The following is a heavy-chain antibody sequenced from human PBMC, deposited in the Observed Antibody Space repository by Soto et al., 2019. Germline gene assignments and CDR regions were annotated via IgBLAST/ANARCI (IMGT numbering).Heavy chain of an antibody. V-gene: IGHV3-30-3*01. Sequence: QVQLVESGGGVVQPGRSLRLSCAASGFTFSSYAMHWVRQAPGKGLEWVAVISYDGSNKYYADSVKSRFTISRDNSKNTLYLQMNSLRAEDTAVYYCARESEQLWYLTYYYYYGMDVWGQGTTVTVSS. CDR2: ISYDGSNK. J-gene: IGHJ6*02. CDR3: ARESEQLWYLTYYYYYGMDV. CDR1: GFTFSSYA. D-gene: IGHD5-18*01.